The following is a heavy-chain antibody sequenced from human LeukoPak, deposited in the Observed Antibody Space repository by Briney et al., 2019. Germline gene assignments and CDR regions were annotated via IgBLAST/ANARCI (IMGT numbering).Heavy chain of an antibody. D-gene: IGHD3-16*01. J-gene: IGHJ5*02. CDR3: ARDWGFAKRSSDWFDP. CDR2: IKQDGSEK. V-gene: IGHV3-7*01. CDR1: GFTFSSYW. Sequence: GGSLRLSCAASGFTFSSYWMSWVRQAPGKWLEWVANIKQDGSEKYYVDSVKGRFTISRDNAKNSLYLQMNSLRAEDTAVYYCARDWGFAKRSSDWFDPWGQGTLVTVSS.